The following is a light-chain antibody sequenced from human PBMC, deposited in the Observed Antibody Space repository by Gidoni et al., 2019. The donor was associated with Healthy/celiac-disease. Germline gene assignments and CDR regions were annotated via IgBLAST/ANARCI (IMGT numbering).Light chain of an antibody. J-gene: IGKJ1*01. CDR2: KAS. CDR1: QSISSW. CDR3: QQYNSYSGT. V-gene: IGKV1-5*03. Sequence: DIQITQSPSTLSASVGDRLTITCRASQSISSWLAWYQLKPGKAPKLLNYKASSLESGVPSRFSGSGSGTEFTLTLSSLQPDDFATYYCQQYNSYSGTFGQGTKVEIK.